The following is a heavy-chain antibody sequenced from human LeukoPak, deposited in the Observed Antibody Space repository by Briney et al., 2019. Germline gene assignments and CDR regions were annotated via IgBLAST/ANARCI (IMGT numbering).Heavy chain of an antibody. D-gene: IGHD3-10*01. V-gene: IGHV1-46*01. CDR1: GYTFTSYY. Sequence: ASVKVSCKASGYTFTSYYMHWVRQAPGQGLEWMGIINPSGGSTNYAQKFQGRVTITADKSTSTAYMELSSLRSEDTAVYYCARPREILTLAPISGSLLGWSDKFDYWGQGTLVTVSS. J-gene: IGHJ4*02. CDR2: INPSGGST. CDR3: ARPREILTLAPISGSLLGWSDKFDY.